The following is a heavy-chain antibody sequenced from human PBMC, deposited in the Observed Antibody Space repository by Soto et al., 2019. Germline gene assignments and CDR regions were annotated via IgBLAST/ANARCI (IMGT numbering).Heavy chain of an antibody. V-gene: IGHV1-18*01. J-gene: IGHJ4*02. Sequence: GASVKVSCKASGYTFTSYGISWVRQAPGQGLEWMGWISAYNGNTNYAQKLQGRVTMTTDTSTSTAYMELRSLRSDDTAVYYCARALRDCSGGSCYHKKVMIFDYWGQGTLVTVSS. CDR3: ARALRDCSGGSCYHKKVMIFDY. CDR1: GYTFTSYG. CDR2: ISAYNGNT. D-gene: IGHD2-15*01.